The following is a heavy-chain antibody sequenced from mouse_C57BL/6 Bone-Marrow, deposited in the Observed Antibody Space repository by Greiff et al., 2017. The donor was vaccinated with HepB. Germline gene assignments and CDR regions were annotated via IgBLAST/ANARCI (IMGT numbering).Heavy chain of an antibody. CDR2: IYPGGGYT. CDR3: ARRYGRDAMDY. J-gene: IGHJ4*01. D-gene: IGHD1-1*01. V-gene: IGHV1-63*01. Sequence: VQLQESGAELVRPGTSVKMSCKASGYTFTNYWIGWAKQRPGHGLEWIGDIYPGGGYTNYNEKFKGKATLTADKSSSTAYMQFSSLTSEDSAIYYCARRYGRDAMDYWGQGTSVTVSS. CDR1: GYTFTNYW.